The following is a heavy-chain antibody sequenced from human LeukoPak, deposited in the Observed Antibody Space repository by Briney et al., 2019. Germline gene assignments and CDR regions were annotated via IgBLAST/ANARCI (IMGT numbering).Heavy chain of an antibody. CDR1: GGSISSYY. V-gene: IGHV4-59*01. D-gene: IGHD4-23*01. Sequence: SETLSLTCTVSGGSISSYYWSWIRQPPGKGLEWIGYIYYSGSTNYNPSLKSRVTISVDTSRNQFSLKLSSVTAADTAVYYCARIEDYGGNSVNYWGQGTLVTVSS. CDR2: IYYSGST. J-gene: IGHJ4*02. CDR3: ARIEDYGGNSVNY.